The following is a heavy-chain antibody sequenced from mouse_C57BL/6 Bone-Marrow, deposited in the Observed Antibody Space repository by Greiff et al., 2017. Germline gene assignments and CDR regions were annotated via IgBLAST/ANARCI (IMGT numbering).Heavy chain of an antibody. CDR1: GYTFTSYG. CDR3: ARGDDYYDSSYGRFDY. J-gene: IGHJ3*01. CDR2: IYPRSGDT. D-gene: IGHD1-1*01. V-gene: IGHV1-81*01. Sequence: VKLMESGAELARPGASVKLSCKASGYTFTSYGISWVKQRTGQGLEWIGEIYPRSGDTYYNEKFKGKATLTADKSSSTAYMELRSLTSEDSAVYFCARGDDYYDSSYGRFDYWGRGTLVTVSA.